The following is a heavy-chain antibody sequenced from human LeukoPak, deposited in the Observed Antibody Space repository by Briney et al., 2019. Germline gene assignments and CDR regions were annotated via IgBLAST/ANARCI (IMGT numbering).Heavy chain of an antibody. D-gene: IGHD2-2*01. CDR2: IKEEGSEK. CDR3: ARGHYQLS. V-gene: IGHV3-7*01. CDR1: GFTLSNYA. J-gene: IGHJ5*02. Sequence: GGSLRLSCAASGFTLSNYAMSWVRQAPGKGLEWVASIKEEGSEKHYVDSVKGRFTISRDNAKNSLYLQMNSLRAEDTAVYYCARGHYQLSWGQGILVTVSS.